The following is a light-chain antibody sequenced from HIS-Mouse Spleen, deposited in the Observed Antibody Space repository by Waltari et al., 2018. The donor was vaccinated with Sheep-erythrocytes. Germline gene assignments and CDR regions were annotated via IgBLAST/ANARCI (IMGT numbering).Light chain of an antibody. CDR1: KLGDKY. J-gene: IGLJ2*01. Sequence: SYELTQPPSVSVSPGQTASITCSGDKLGDKYACWYQQKPGQSPVLVIYQASKRPSGIPELFSGSNSGNTATLTISGTQAMDEADYYCQAWDSSTEVFGGGTKLTVL. V-gene: IGLV3-1*01. CDR2: QAS. CDR3: QAWDSSTEV.